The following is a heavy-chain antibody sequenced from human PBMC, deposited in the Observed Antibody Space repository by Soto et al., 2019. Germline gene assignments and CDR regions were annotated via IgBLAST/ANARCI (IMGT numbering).Heavy chain of an antibody. V-gene: IGHV1-8*01. D-gene: IGHD1-1*01. CDR1: GYSFTNYD. J-gene: IGHJ2*01. CDR3: ARENDGAIDL. Sequence: QVQLVQSGDAVQKPGASVKVSCKASGYSFTNYDMKWVRQAPGQGPEWMGWMNPNSAKTGYAQKFRGRVTMTMNISISTAYMELSSLRSEDTAVYYFARENDGAIDLWGRGTLVTVSS. CDR2: MNPNSAKT.